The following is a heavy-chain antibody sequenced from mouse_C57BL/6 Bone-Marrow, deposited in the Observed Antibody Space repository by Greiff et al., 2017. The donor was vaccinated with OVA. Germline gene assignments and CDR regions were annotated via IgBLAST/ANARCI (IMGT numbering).Heavy chain of an antibody. D-gene: IGHD1-1*01. J-gene: IGHJ4*01. CDR1: GYAFSSSW. CDR2: IYPGDGAT. CDR3: ARRNLLLRDYYAMDY. V-gene: IGHV1-82*01. Sequence: QVQLQQSGPELVKPGASVKISCKASGYAFSSSWMNWVKQRPGKGLEWIGRIYPGDGATNYNGKFKGKATLTADKSSSTAYMLLSSLSSEDSAVYFCARRNLLLRDYYAMDYWGQGTSVTVSS.